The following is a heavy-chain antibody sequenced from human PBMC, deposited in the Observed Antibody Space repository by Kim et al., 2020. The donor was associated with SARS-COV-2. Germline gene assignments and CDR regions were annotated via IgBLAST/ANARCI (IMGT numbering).Heavy chain of an antibody. J-gene: IGHJ5*02. CDR3: ARDPRAVAGTVNWFDP. Sequence: SVNGRFTISRANANNSLYLQMNSLRAEDTAVYYCARDPRAVAGTVNWFDPWGQGTLVTVSS. D-gene: IGHD6-19*01. V-gene: IGHV3-11*06.